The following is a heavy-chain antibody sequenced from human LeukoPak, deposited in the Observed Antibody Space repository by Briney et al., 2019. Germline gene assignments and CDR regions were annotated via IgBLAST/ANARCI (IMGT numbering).Heavy chain of an antibody. CDR3: ARLPSRYSGGFYYFDY. J-gene: IGHJ4*02. CDR2: ISGSGGST. CDR1: GFTFSSYA. V-gene: IGHV3-23*01. D-gene: IGHD6-19*01. Sequence: GGSLRLSCAASGFTFSSYAMSWVRQAPGKGLEWVSAISGSGGSTYYADSVKGRFTISRDNSKNTLYLQMNSLRAEDTAVYYCARLPSRYSGGFYYFDYWGQGTLVTVSS.